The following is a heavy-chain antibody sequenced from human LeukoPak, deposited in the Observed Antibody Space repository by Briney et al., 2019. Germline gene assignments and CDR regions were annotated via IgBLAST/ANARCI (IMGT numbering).Heavy chain of an antibody. CDR1: GFSFSSYA. J-gene: IGHJ4*02. D-gene: IGHD5-18*01. Sequence: GGSLRLSCAASGFSFSSYAMTWVRQAPGKGLEWVSVISANGYSTYYSDSVKGRFTISRDNSKNTLYLQLNILRVEDTAIYYCAKDLGYSYGYFDYWGQGTLVTVSS. V-gene: IGHV3-23*01. CDR2: ISANGYST. CDR3: AKDLGYSYGYFDY.